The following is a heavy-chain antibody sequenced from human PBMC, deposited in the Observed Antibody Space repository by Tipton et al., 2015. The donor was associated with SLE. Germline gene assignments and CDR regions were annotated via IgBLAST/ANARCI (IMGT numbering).Heavy chain of an antibody. Sequence: TLSLTCTVSGDSISNYYWSWIRQPPGKGLEWIGYLYYSGYTNYNPSLKSRLTISLDTSKNQFSLKLSSVTAADTAVYHCAREGYDSFYYYYYMDFWGKGTTVTVSS. J-gene: IGHJ6*03. D-gene: IGHD3-22*01. V-gene: IGHV4-59*01. CDR1: GDSISNYY. CDR3: AREGYDSFYYYYYMDF. CDR2: LYYSGYT.